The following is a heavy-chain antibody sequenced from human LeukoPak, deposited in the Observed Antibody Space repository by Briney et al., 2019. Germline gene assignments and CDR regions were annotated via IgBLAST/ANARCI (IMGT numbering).Heavy chain of an antibody. CDR2: ISGSGGST. J-gene: IGHJ4*02. V-gene: IGHV3-23*01. CDR3: AKDQRGRQVGIAVAGTFGY. Sequence: PGGSLRLSCAASGFTFSSYAMSWVRQAPGKGLEWVSAISGSGGSTYYADSVKGRFTISRDSSKNTLYLQMNSLRAEDTAVYYCAKDQRGRQVGIAVAGTFGYWGQGTLVTVSS. D-gene: IGHD6-19*01. CDR1: GFTFSSYA.